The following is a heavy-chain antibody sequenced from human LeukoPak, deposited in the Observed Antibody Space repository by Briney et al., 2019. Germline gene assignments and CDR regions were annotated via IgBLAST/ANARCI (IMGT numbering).Heavy chain of an antibody. D-gene: IGHD2-2*01. V-gene: IGHV1-8*03. CDR3: ARAPAPAAPFDY. J-gene: IGHJ4*02. CDR1: GYTFTSYD. Sequence: GASVKVSCKASGYTFTSYDINWVRQATGQGLEWMGWMNPNSGNTGYAQKFQGRVAITRNTSISTAYMELSSLRSEDTPVYYCARAPAPAAPFDYWGQGTLVTVSS. CDR2: MNPNSGNT.